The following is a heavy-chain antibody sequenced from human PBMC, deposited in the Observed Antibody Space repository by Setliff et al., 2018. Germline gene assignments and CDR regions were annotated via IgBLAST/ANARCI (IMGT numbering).Heavy chain of an antibody. V-gene: IGHV1-2*04. Sequence: GASVKVSCKPSGYAFTDNYIHWVRQAPGQGLEWMGWINPKTGGTNLAQKFQGWVTMTRDTSISTAYMELSRLRSDDTAVYYCARVKAPALYYYMDVWGKGTTVTVS. J-gene: IGHJ6*03. CDR1: GYAFTDNY. CDR3: ARVKAPALYYYMDV. D-gene: IGHD3-16*02. CDR2: INPKTGGT.